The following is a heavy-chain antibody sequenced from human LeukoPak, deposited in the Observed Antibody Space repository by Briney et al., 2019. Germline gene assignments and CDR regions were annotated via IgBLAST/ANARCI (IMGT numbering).Heavy chain of an antibody. CDR1: GFTFSSYA. Sequence: SGGSLRLSCAASGFTFSSYAMHWVRQAPGKGLEWVAVISYDGSNKYYADSVKGRFTISRDNSKNTLYLQMNSLRAEDTAVYYCAREGEDIVVVPAATRTDYYYGMDVWGQGTTVTVSS. CDR3: AREGEDIVVVPAATRTDYYYGMDV. J-gene: IGHJ6*02. CDR2: ISYDGSNK. V-gene: IGHV3-30-3*01. D-gene: IGHD2-2*01.